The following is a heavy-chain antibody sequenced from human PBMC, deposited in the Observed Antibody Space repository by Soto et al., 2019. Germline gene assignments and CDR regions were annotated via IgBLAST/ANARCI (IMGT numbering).Heavy chain of an antibody. V-gene: IGHV1-2*02. CDR2: IIPKSGDT. D-gene: IGHD3-22*01. J-gene: IGHJ5*02. CDR3: ARGDFDSSDFYFPGWFDP. Sequence: GASVKVSCKASGYTFTGYYMHWLRQAPGQGLEWMGWIIPKSGDTKYSQKFQGRVTMTRDTSIRTVYMEVTSLRSDDTAVYYCARGDFDSSDFYFPGWFDPWGQGTLVTVSS. CDR1: GYTFTGYY.